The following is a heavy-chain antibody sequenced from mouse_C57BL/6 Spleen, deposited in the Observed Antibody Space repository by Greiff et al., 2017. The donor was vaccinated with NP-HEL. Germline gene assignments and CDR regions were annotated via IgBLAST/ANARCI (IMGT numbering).Heavy chain of an antibody. CDR3: TRSRYYYGSSYWYFDV. V-gene: IGHV1-15*01. CDR2: IDPETGGT. CDR1: GYTFTDYE. Sequence: SGAELVRPGASVTLSCKASGYTFTDYEMHWVKQTPVHGLEWIGAIDPETGGTAYNQKFKGKAILTADKSSSTAYMELRSLTSEDSAVYYCTRSRYYYGSSYWYFDVWGTGTTVTVSS. D-gene: IGHD1-1*01. J-gene: IGHJ1*03.